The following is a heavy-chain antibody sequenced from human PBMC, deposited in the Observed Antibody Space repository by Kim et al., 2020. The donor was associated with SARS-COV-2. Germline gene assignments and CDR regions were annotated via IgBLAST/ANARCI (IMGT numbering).Heavy chain of an antibody. Sequence: GGSLRLSCAASGFTVSSNYMSWVRQAPGKGLEWVSVIYSGGSTYYADSVKGRFTISRDNSKNTLYLQMNSLRAEDTAVYYCARDHLDSSGYPHDYWGQGTLVTVSS. CDR1: GFTVSSNY. CDR2: IYSGGST. J-gene: IGHJ4*02. V-gene: IGHV3-53*01. CDR3: ARDHLDSSGYPHDY. D-gene: IGHD3-22*01.